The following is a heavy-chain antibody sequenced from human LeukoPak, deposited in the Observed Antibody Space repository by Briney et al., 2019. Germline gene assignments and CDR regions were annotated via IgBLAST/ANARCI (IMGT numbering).Heavy chain of an antibody. CDR1: GGSFSSYY. CDR3: AKGGAGASTVTTIKGYWYFDL. Sequence: SETLSLTCAVYGGSFSSYYWSWIRQPPEKGLKWIGEIHHSGSTNYNPSLKSQVTISVDTSKNQFSLKLSSVTAADTAVYYGAKGGAGASTVTTIKGYWYFDLGGRGTLVAVSA. CDR2: IHHSGST. D-gene: IGHD4-17*01. J-gene: IGHJ2*01. V-gene: IGHV4-34*01.